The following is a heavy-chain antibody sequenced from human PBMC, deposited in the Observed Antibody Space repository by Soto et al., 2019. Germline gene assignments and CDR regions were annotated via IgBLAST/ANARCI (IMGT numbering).Heavy chain of an antibody. D-gene: IGHD2-21*01. CDR2: IYPGDSDT. V-gene: IGHV5-51*01. CDR1: GYSFTTYW. Sequence: GESLKISCKGSGYSFTTYWIAWVRQMPGKGLEWMGIIYPGDSDTRYSPSFQGQVTISADRSISTAYLQWSSLKASDTAMYYCARDSCKFVDPYYPDYCGQRTQVTVSS. CDR3: ARDSCKFVDPYYPDY. J-gene: IGHJ4*02.